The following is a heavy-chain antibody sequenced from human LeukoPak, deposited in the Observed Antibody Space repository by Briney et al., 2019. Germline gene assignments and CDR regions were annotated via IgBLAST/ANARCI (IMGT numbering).Heavy chain of an antibody. CDR3: ARGYGDWFDP. D-gene: IGHD5-12*01. J-gene: IGHJ5*02. Sequence: PSETLSLTCTVSGGSISSTTYYWGWIRQPPGKGLEGIGSIYYSGSTYYNPSLKSRVTISVHTSKTQFSLKLSSVTAADTAVYYCARGYGDWFDPWGQGTLVTVPS. CDR2: IYYSGST. V-gene: IGHV4-39*01. CDR1: GGSISSTTYY.